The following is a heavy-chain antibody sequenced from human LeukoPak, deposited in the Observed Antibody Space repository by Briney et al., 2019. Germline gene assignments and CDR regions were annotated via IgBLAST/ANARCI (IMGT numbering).Heavy chain of an antibody. D-gene: IGHD1-26*01. Sequence: GRSLRLSCAASGFTFDDYAMHWVRQAPGKGLEWVSGISWNSGSIGYADSVKGRFTTSRDNAKNSLYLQMNSLRAEDTALYYCAKDGRELLTKLFDYWGQGTLVTVSS. CDR2: ISWNSGSI. CDR3: AKDGRELLTKLFDY. V-gene: IGHV3-9*01. CDR1: GFTFDDYA. J-gene: IGHJ4*02.